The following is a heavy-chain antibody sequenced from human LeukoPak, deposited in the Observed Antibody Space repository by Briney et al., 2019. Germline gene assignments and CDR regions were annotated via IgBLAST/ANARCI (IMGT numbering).Heavy chain of an antibody. CDR2: ISYDGSNK. V-gene: IGHV3-30*18. D-gene: IGHD4-17*01. J-gene: IGHJ4*02. Sequence: PGGSLRLSCAASGFTFSSYGMHWVRQAPGKGLEWVAVISYDGSNKYYADSVKGRFTISRDNSKNTLYLQMNSLRAEDTAVYYCAKDFSDYGDYYFDYWGQGTLVTVSS. CDR1: GFTFSSYG. CDR3: AKDFSDYGDYYFDY.